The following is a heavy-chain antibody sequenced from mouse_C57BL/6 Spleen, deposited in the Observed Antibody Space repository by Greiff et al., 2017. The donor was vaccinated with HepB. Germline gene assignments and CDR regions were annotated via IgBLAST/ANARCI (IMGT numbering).Heavy chain of an antibody. J-gene: IGHJ1*03. D-gene: IGHD1-1*01. CDR1: GFTFSSYA. V-gene: IGHV5-4*03. CDR2: ISDGGSYT. Sequence: DVMLVESGGGLVKPGGSLKLSCAASGFTFSSYAMSWVRQTPEKRLEWVATISDGGSYTYYPDNVKGRFTISRDNAKNNLYLQMSHLKSEDTAMYYCARAVITTVVDWYFDVWGTGTTVTVSS. CDR3: ARAVITTVVDWYFDV.